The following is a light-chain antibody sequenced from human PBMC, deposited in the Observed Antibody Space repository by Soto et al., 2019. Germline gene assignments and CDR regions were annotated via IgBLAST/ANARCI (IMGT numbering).Light chain of an antibody. CDR3: QQYYYWPPHT. J-gene: IGKJ4*01. V-gene: IGKV3-15*01. CDR2: GAS. CDR1: QSVDTK. Sequence: ETVMTQSPATLSVSPGEGVTLSCSASQSVDTKLAWYQQKPGQPPRLLVYGASTRATGIPARFSGSGSGTDFTLTISSLQSEDFAVYYCQQYYYWPPHTFGGGTKVEIK.